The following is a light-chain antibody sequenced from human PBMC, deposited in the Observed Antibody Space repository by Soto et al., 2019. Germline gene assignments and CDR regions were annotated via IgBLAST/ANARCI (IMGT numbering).Light chain of an antibody. CDR3: QQSYSTPLT. CDR2: AAS. Sequence: DIQMTPSASSLSASVGDRVTITCRASQSISSNLAWYQKKPGKAPKLLIYAASSLHSGVPSRFTGSGSGTDFTLTISSLQPEDFATYSCQQSYSTPLTFGGGTKVDIK. V-gene: IGKV1-39*01. J-gene: IGKJ4*01. CDR1: QSISSN.